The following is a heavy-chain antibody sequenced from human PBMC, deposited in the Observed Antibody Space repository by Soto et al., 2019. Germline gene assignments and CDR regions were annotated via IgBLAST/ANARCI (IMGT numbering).Heavy chain of an antibody. CDR1: GGSISSSNW. Sequence: QVQLQESGPGLVKPSGTLSLTCAVSGGSISSSNWWSWVRQPPGRGLEWIGEIYHSGNTNYNPSLKSRVTMSVDKSKNQFSLNLTSVTAADTAVYYCARQQLAYNWFDPWGQGTLVTVSS. D-gene: IGHD1-1*01. V-gene: IGHV4-4*02. CDR2: IYHSGNT. CDR3: ARQQLAYNWFDP. J-gene: IGHJ5*02.